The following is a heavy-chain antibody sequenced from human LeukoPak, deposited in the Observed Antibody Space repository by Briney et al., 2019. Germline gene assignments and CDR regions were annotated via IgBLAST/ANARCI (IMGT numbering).Heavy chain of an antibody. CDR1: GGSFSGYY. Sequence: PSETLSLTCAVYGGSFSGYYWSWIRQPPGKGLEWIGEINHSGSTNYNPSLKSRVTISVDTSKNQFSLKLSSVTAADTAVYYCARVRGARDFWSGYYYYYMDVWGKGTTVTVSS. J-gene: IGHJ6*03. V-gene: IGHV4-34*01. D-gene: IGHD3-3*01. CDR2: INHSGST. CDR3: ARVRGARDFWSGYYYYYMDV.